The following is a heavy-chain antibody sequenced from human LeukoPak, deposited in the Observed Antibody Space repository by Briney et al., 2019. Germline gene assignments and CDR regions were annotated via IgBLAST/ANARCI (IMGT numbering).Heavy chain of an antibody. CDR1: GFTLSSYA. CDR3: ARGCSSTSCYGFDY. Sequence: GGSLRLSCAASGFTLSSYAMHWVRQAPGKGLEWVAVISYDGSNKYYADSVKGRFTISRDNSKNTLYLQMNSLRAEDTAVYYCARGCSSTSCYGFDYWGQGTLVTVSS. CDR2: ISYDGSNK. V-gene: IGHV3-30*04. J-gene: IGHJ4*02. D-gene: IGHD2-2*01.